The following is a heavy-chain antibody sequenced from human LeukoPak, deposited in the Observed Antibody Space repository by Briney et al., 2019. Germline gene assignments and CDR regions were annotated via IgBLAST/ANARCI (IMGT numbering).Heavy chain of an antibody. CDR3: ARGPRGRGSTS. CDR1: GGSFNGYY. D-gene: IGHD2-2*01. CDR2: INHSGST. Sequence: SETLSLTCAVYGGSFNGYYWSWIRQPPGKGLEWIGEINHSGSTNYNPSLKSRVTISVDTSKNQFSLKLSSVTAADTAVYYCARGPRGRGSTSWGQGTLVTVSS. V-gene: IGHV4-34*01. J-gene: IGHJ4*02.